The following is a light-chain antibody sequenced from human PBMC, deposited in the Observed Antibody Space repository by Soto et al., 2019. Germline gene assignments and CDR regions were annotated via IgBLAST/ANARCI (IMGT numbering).Light chain of an antibody. CDR1: QSVSSY. CDR2: DAS. J-gene: IGKJ5*01. CDR3: QQRSNWPT. Sequence: EIELTQSPATLSLSPGERATLSCRASQSVSSYLAWYQQKPGQAPRFLIYDASNRATGIPARFSGSGSGTDFTLTISSLEPEDFAVYYCQQRSNWPTFGQGTRLEIK. V-gene: IGKV3-11*01.